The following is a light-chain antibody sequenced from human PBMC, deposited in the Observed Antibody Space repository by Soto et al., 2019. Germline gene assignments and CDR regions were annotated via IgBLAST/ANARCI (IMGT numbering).Light chain of an antibody. Sequence: EIVLTQSPATLSLSPGERATLSCGASQALRSSYLAWYQQKPGLAPRLLIYATSSRATGIPDRFSGGGSGTDFTLTINKLEPEDFAVYYCQQYGTSPLSITFGQGTRLEIK. V-gene: IGKV3D-20*01. CDR3: QQYGTSPLSIT. CDR1: QALRSSY. J-gene: IGKJ5*01. CDR2: ATS.